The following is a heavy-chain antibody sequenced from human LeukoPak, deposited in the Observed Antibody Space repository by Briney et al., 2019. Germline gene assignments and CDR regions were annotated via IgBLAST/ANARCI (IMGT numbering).Heavy chain of an antibody. J-gene: IGHJ4*02. V-gene: IGHV3-30*02. CDR3: ARAAAGYGTSRIDY. CDR2: IRYDGSNK. D-gene: IGHD6-13*01. Sequence: PGGSLRLSCAASGFTFSTYGMHWVRQAPGKGPEWVAFIRYDGSNKYYADSVKGRFTISRDNAKNSLYLQMNSLRAEDTALYYCARAAAGYGTSRIDYWGQGTLVTVSS. CDR1: GFTFSTYG.